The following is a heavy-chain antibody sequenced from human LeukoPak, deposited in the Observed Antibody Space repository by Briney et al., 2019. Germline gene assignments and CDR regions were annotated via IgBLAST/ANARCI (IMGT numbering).Heavy chain of an antibody. CDR3: GRSAGFVHFDH. V-gene: IGHV4-39*07. Sequence: SEALSLTCTVSGNSISSSSYYWVWIRQPPGKGLEWIGSINYYGKTYYNPSVKSRVTISVDTSKNQFSLMVRSVTAADTAVYYCGRSAGFVHFDHWGQGTLVTVTS. D-gene: IGHD3-16*01. CDR1: GNSISSSSYY. J-gene: IGHJ4*02. CDR2: INYYGKT.